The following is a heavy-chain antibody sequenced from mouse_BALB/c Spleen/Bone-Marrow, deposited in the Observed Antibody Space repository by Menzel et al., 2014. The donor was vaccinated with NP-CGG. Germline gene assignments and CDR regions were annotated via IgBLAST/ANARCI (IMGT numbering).Heavy chain of an antibody. V-gene: IGHV4-1*02. CDR2: INPDSNTI. CDR1: GFDFSRYW. J-gene: IGHJ1*01. Sequence: EVQVVESGGGLVQPGGSLKLSCAASGFDFSRYWMSWVRQAPGKGLEWIGEINPDSNTINYTPSLKDKFIISRDNAKNTLYLQMSKVRSEDTALYYCARLNCYGNLFVWGAGTTVTVSS. CDR3: ARLNCYGNLFV. D-gene: IGHD1-1*01.